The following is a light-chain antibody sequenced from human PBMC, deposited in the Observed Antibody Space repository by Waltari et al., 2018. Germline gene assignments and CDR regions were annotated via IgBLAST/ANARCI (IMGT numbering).Light chain of an antibody. Sequence: QLVLTQSPSASASLGASVKLTCTLSSGHSSNVIAWLQQQPEKGPRDLMKVNSYGSISKGDKLPARFSGSSSWTEHFLTRSSLQSEDEADYYCQTGCHGTWVFGGGTKLTVL. CDR3: QTGCHGTWV. CDR1: SGHSSNV. V-gene: IGLV4-69*01. CDR2: VNSYGSI. J-gene: IGLJ3*02.